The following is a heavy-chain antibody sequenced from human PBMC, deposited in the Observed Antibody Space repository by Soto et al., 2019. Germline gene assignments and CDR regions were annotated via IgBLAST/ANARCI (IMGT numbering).Heavy chain of an antibody. J-gene: IGHJ4*02. CDR2: ISYDGSKK. V-gene: IGHV3-30*18. Sequence: QVQLVESGGGVVQPGRSLRLSCAASGFTFSSYGMHWVRQAPGKGLEWVARISYDGSKKVYADSVKGRFTISRDNSKDTLYLRVNSLRAEDTAVFYCAKEEYRGSSFDYCGQGTLVTVSS. CDR3: AKEEYRGSSFDY. D-gene: IGHD1-26*01. CDR1: GFTFSSYG.